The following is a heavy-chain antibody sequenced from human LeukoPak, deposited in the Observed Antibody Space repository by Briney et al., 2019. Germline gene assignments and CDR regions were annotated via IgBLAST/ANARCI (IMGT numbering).Heavy chain of an antibody. Sequence: TGGSLRLSCAASGFAVSNTYMSWVRQAPGKGLEWISTINSRGTTYYADSVKGRFTISRDTSTNTIYLQMIRLRTEDTALYYCAREPWFGATKLIDYWGQGTLVTVSS. CDR3: AREPWFGATKLIDY. D-gene: IGHD3-10*01. CDR1: GFAVSNTY. J-gene: IGHJ4*02. CDR2: INSRGTT. V-gene: IGHV3-53*01.